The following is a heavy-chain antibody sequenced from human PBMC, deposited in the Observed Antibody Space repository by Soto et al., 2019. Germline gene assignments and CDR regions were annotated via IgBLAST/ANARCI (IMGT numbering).Heavy chain of an antibody. CDR1: GGSISSSGHY. D-gene: IGHD1-1*01. V-gene: IGHV4-39*02. J-gene: IGHJ4*02. CDR3: ARGADAYKMGNY. Sequence: QLQLQESGPGLVKPSETLSLTCSVSGGSISSSGHYWGWVRQPPGKGPEWIGSIYYGGSTYYNPSLKSRGTISVDTSKSHFSLRLSSVTAADTAVYYCARGADAYKMGNYWGQGTLVTVSS. CDR2: IYYGGST.